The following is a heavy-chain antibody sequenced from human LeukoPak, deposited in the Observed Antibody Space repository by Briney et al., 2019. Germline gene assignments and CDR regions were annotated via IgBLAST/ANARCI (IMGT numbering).Heavy chain of an antibody. CDR1: GFTFSSYE. CDR2: ISSSGSTI. Sequence: HAGGSLRLSGAASGFTFSSYEMNWVRQAPGKGLEGVSYISSSGSTIYYADSVKGRFTISRDNAKNSLYLQMNSLRAEDTAVYYCAELGITMIGGVWGKGTTVTISS. CDR3: AELGITMIGGV. J-gene: IGHJ6*04. V-gene: IGHV3-48*03. D-gene: IGHD3-10*02.